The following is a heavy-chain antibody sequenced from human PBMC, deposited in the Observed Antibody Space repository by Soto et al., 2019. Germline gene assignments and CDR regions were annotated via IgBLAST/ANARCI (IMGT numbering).Heavy chain of an antibody. CDR1: GGSFSGYY. CDR3: ARGGYCSGGSCFGGSYFDY. Sequence: QVQLQQWGAGLLKPSETLSLTCAVYGGSFSGYYWSWIRQPPGKGLEGIGEINHSGSTNYNPSLKSRVTISVDTSKNQFSLKLSSVTAADTAVYYCARGGYCSGGSCFGGSYFDYWGQGTLVTVSS. V-gene: IGHV4-34*01. J-gene: IGHJ4*02. CDR2: INHSGST. D-gene: IGHD2-15*01.